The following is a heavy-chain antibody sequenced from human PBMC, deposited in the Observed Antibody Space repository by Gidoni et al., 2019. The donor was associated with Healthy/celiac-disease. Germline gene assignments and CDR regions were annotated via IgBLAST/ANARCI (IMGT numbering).Heavy chain of an antibody. CDR3: ARSPSDDSSGYHNP. J-gene: IGHJ5*02. V-gene: IGHV4-34*01. CDR2: INHSGST. D-gene: IGHD3-22*01. CDR1: GGSFSGYY. Sequence: QVQLQQWSAGLLKPSETLSLTCAVYGGSFSGYYWSWIRQPPGKGLEWIGEINHSGSTNYNPSLKSRVTISVDTSKNQFSLKLSSVTAADTAVYYCARSPSDDSSGYHNPWGQGTLVTVSS.